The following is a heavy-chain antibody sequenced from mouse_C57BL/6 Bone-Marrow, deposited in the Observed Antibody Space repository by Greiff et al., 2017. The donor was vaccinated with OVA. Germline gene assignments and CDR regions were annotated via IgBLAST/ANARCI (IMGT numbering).Heavy chain of an antibody. J-gene: IGHJ2*01. CDR2: IDPENGDT. CDR1: GFNIKDDY. V-gene: IGHV14-4*01. Sequence: VQLKEPGAELVRPGASVKLSCTASGFNIKDDYMHWVKQRPEQGLEWIGWIDPENGDTEYASKFQGKATITADTSSNTAYLQLSSLTSEDTAVYYCTTGMEGYYGDALGYWGQGTTLTVSS. CDR3: TTGMEGYYGDALGY. D-gene: IGHD2-13*01.